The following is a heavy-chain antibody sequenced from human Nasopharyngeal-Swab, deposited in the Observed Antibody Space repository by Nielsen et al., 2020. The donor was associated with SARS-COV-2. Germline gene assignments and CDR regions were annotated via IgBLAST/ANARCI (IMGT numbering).Heavy chain of an antibody. V-gene: IGHV3-23*01. Sequence: GESLKISCAASGFTFRNYAMSWVRQPPGKGLEWISAISGLGGSTYYADSVKGRFTISRDNSKNTLYLQMNSLRAEDTAVYFCARTTVTTDPGDYWGQGTLVTVSS. J-gene: IGHJ4*02. CDR2: ISGLGGST. D-gene: IGHD4-17*01. CDR3: ARTTVTTDPGDY. CDR1: GFTFRNYA.